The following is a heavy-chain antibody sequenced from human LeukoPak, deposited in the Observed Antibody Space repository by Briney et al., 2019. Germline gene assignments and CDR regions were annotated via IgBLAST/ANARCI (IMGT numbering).Heavy chain of an antibody. CDR2: IYYSGST. CDR3: ARDRIVGAPGSWFDP. D-gene: IGHD1-26*01. V-gene: IGHV4-59*01. J-gene: IGHJ5*02. Sequence: PSETLSLTCTVSGGSISSYYWSWIRQPPGKGLEWIGYIYYSGSTNYNPSLKSRVTISVDTSKNQFSLKLSSVTAADTAVYYCARDRIVGAPGSWFDPWGQGTLVTVSS. CDR1: GGSISSYY.